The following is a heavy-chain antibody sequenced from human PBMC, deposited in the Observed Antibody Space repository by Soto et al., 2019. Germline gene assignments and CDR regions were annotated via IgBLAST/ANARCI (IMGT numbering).Heavy chain of an antibody. CDR1: GGSISSSSYY. D-gene: IGHD2-2*01. CDR3: ARHVVPAAISYYYYGMDV. CDR2: IYYIGIT. Sequence: SETLSLTCTVSGGSISSSSYYWGWILQPPGKGLELILSIYYIGITYYNPSLKSRFTISLDTSKNQFSLKLRSVTAADTAVYYCARHVVPAAISYYYYGMDVWGQGTTVTVSS. V-gene: IGHV4-39*01. J-gene: IGHJ6*02.